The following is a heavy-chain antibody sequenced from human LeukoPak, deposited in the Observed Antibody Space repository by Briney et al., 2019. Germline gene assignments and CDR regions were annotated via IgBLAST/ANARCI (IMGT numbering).Heavy chain of an antibody. V-gene: IGHV3-33*01. CDR1: GFTFSSYG. Sequence: GRSLRLSCAASGFTFSSYGMHRVRPAPGKGLGRGAVIWYDGSNKYYADSVKGRFTICRDNSKNTLYLQMNSLRAEDTAVYYCARELWFGESQVDYWGQGTLVTVSS. CDR3: ARELWFGESQVDY. D-gene: IGHD3-10*01. J-gene: IGHJ4*02. CDR2: IWYDGSNK.